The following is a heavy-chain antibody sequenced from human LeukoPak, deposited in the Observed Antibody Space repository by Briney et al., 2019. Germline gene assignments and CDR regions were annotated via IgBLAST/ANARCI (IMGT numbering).Heavy chain of an antibody. J-gene: IGHJ3*02. Sequence: GGSLRLSCAASGFTFSSYAMHWVRQAPGKGLEWVAVISYDGSNKYYADSVKGRFTISRDNSKNTLYLQMNSLRAEDTAVYYCAREGYCSSTSCYASDAFDIWGQGTMVTVSS. CDR2: ISYDGSNK. CDR1: GFTFSSYA. D-gene: IGHD2-2*01. CDR3: AREGYCSSTSCYASDAFDI. V-gene: IGHV3-30-3*01.